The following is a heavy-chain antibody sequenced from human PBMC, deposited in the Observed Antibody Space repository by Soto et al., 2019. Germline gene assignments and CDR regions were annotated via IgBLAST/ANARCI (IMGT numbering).Heavy chain of an antibody. J-gene: IGHJ6*02. CDR1: GFTFSSYA. CDR3: AKKKATILGVVIYYYYYGMDV. V-gene: IGHV3-23*01. CDR2: ISCSGGST. D-gene: IGHD3-3*01. Sequence: EVQLLESGGGLVQPGGSLRLSCAASGFTFSSYAMSWVLQAPGKGLEWVSAISCSGGSTYYADSVKGRFTISRDNAKNTLDLKMNSLRAEDTAVYYCAKKKATILGVVIYYYYYGMDVWCQGPTVTVSS.